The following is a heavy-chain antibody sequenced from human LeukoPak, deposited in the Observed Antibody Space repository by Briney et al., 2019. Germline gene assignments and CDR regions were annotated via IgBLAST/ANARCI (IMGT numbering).Heavy chain of an antibody. D-gene: IGHD3-22*01. CDR3: ARHTNYYDSSGSPSGAFDI. V-gene: IGHV1-69*04. CDR1: GGTFSSYA. J-gene: IGHJ3*02. CDR2: IIPILGIA. Sequence: ASVKVSCKASGGTFSSYAISWVRQAPGQGLEWMGRIIPILGIANYAQKFQGRVTITADKSTSTAYMELSSLRSEDTAVYYCARHTNYYDSSGSPSGAFDIWGQGTMVTVSS.